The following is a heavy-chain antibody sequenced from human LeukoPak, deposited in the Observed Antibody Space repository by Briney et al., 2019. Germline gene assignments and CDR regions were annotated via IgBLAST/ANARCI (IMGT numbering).Heavy chain of an antibody. CDR1: GFTFSSYS. J-gene: IGHJ4*02. V-gene: IGHV3-48*04. D-gene: IGHD3-22*01. Sequence: GGSLRLSCAASGFTFSSYSMNWVRQAPGKGLEWVSYISSSSSTIYYADSVKGRFTISRDNAKNSLYLQMNSLRAEDTAVYYCAREDSSGYFDYWGQGTLVTVSS. CDR2: ISSSSSTI. CDR3: AREDSSGYFDY.